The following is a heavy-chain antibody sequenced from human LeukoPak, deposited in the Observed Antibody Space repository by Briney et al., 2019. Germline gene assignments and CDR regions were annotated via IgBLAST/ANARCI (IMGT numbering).Heavy chain of an antibody. D-gene: IGHD1-26*01. CDR3: ARGEWELRDY. CDR1: GFTFSSYA. CDR2: IYYSGST. J-gene: IGHJ4*02. V-gene: IGHV4-39*07. Sequence: GSLRLSCAASGFTFSSYAMSWVRQPPGKGLEWIGSIYYSGSTYYNPSLKSRVTISVDTSKNQFSLKLSSVTAADTAVYYCARGEWELRDYWGQGTLVTVSS.